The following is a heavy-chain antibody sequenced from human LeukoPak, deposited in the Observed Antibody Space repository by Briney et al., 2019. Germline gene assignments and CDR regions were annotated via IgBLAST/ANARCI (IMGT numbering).Heavy chain of an antibody. Sequence: PGGSLRLSCAASGFTFSSYGMHWVRQAPGKGLEWVAVIWYDGSNKYYVDSVEGRFTISRDNSKNTLYLQMNSLRAEDTAVYYCAKGSYLEDSSGDFDYWGQGTLVTVSS. CDR1: GFTFSSYG. CDR2: IWYDGSNK. J-gene: IGHJ4*02. D-gene: IGHD3-22*01. V-gene: IGHV3-33*06. CDR3: AKGSYLEDSSGDFDY.